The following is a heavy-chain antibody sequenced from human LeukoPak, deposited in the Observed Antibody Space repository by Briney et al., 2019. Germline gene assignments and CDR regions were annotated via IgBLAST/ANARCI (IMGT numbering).Heavy chain of an antibody. CDR1: GFTFSSYS. CDR3: SRGLQGIDY. CDR2: ISSSSTTI. J-gene: IGHJ4*02. Sequence: GGSLRLSCAASGFTFSSYSMNWVRQAPGKGLEWVSYISSSSTTIYYADSVKGRFTISRDNAKNSLYLQMNSLRAEDTAVYYCSRGLQGIDYWGQGTLVTVSS. D-gene: IGHD4-11*01. V-gene: IGHV3-48*01.